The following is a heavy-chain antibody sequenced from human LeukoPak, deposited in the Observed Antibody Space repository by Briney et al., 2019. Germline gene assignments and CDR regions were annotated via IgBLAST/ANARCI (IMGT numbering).Heavy chain of an antibody. CDR3: ARDPAPYCSSGNCYGAFDI. CDR2: IYFSWST. CDR1: GASINSGHYY. V-gene: IGHV4-31*03. J-gene: IGHJ3*02. Sequence: SATLSLTCTVSGASINSGHYYWSWIRQHPGKGLAWLGYIYFSWSTYYNPSLWTRVTISVATSKNQFSLKLSSVTAADTAVYYCARDPAPYCSSGNCYGAFDIWRQGTMVTVSS. D-gene: IGHD2-2*01.